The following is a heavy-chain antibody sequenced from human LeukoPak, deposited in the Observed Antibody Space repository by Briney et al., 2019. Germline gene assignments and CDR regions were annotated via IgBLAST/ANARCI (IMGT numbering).Heavy chain of an antibody. CDR1: GGSISSYY. D-gene: IGHD1-26*01. V-gene: IGHV4-59*01. CDR3: ARSIVGARFDY. CDR2: IYYSGST. J-gene: IGHJ4*02. Sequence: SETLSLTCTVSGGSISSYYWSWIRQPPGKGLEWIGYIYYSGSTNYNPSLKSRVTISVDTSKNQFSLKLSSVTAADTAVYYCARSIVGARFDYWGRGTLVAVSS.